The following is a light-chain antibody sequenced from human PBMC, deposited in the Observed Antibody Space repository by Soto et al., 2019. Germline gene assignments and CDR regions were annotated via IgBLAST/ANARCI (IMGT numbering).Light chain of an antibody. J-gene: IGLJ2*01. CDR1: SSDVGGYNS. CDR3: TSYAGGYCHVI. V-gene: IGLV2-8*01. Sequence: QSALTQPPSASGSPGQSVAISCSGTSSDVGGYNSVSWYQQHPGKVPKLIIYDVTKRPSGVPDRFSGSKSGNTASLTVSGLQAEDEPDYYCTSYAGGYCHVILGGGTPLTVL. CDR2: DVT.